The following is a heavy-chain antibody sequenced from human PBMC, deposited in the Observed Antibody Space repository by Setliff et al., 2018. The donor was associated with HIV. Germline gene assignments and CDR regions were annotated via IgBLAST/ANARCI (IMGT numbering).Heavy chain of an antibody. CDR2: IFYSGSS. CDR1: GGSISIATPY. D-gene: IGHD5-12*01. CDR3: ARLPPGGYDPYYYNYYMDV. J-gene: IGHJ6*03. V-gene: IGHV4-39*01. Sequence: SLTCTVSGGSISIATPYWGWIRQPPGTGLAWLGSIFYSGSSHYNPSLKSRAIISVETFKNQFSLRLSSVTAADTAVYYCARLPPGGYDPYYYNYYMDVWGGGTTVTVSS.